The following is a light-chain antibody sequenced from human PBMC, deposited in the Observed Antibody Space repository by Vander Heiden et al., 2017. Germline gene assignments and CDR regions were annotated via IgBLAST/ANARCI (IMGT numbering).Light chain of an antibody. CDR2: GNS. CDR3: QSYDSSLSGAVV. Sequence: QSVLTQPPSVSGAPGQRVTISCTRSSSNIGAGYDVHWYQQLPGTAPNLLIYGNSNRHSGVPDRFSGSKSGTSASLAITGLQAEDEADYYCQSYDSSLSGAVVFGGGTKLTVL. J-gene: IGLJ2*01. V-gene: IGLV1-40*01. CDR1: SSNIGAGYD.